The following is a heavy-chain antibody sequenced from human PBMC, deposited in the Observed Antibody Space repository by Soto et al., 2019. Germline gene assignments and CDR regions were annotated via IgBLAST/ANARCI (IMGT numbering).Heavy chain of an antibody. CDR1: GFTFSMYW. V-gene: IGHV3-74*01. CDR3: TRGPRPSSVGTGAF. J-gene: IGHJ4*02. D-gene: IGHD3-10*01. Sequence: EVQLVESGGDLVQPGGSLRLSCTASGFTFSMYWMHWVLQVPGKGPEWVSRISDDGSRADYADSVKGRFTISRDNAKNTIYLEMHVLRSDDTAVYYCTRGPRPSSVGTGAFWGQGTPVTVSS. CDR2: ISDDGSRA.